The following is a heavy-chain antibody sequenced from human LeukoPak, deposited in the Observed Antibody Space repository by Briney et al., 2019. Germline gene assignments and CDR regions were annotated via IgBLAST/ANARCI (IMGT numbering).Heavy chain of an antibody. V-gene: IGHV4-31*03. D-gene: IGHD3-10*01. CDR3: ARSPAVLWFGELASYYMDV. Sequence: PSETLSLTCTVSGGSISSGGYYWSWIRQHPGKGLEWIGYIYYSGSTYYNPSLKSRVTISVDTSKNQFSLKLSSVTAADTAVYYYARSPAVLWFGELASYYMDVWGKGTTVTVSS. CDR2: IYYSGST. J-gene: IGHJ6*03. CDR1: GGSISSGGYY.